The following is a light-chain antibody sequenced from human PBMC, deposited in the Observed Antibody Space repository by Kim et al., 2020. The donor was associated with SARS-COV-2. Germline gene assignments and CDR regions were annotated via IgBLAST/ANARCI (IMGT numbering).Light chain of an antibody. Sequence: GQTVRITCQGDSLRSYYASWYQQKPGQAPLLVIYGKNNRPSGIPDRFSGSSSGNTASLTITGAQAEDEADYYCNSRDSSGNPLYVFGAGTKVTVL. CDR1: SLRSYY. V-gene: IGLV3-19*01. J-gene: IGLJ1*01. CDR2: GKN. CDR3: NSRDSSGNPLYV.